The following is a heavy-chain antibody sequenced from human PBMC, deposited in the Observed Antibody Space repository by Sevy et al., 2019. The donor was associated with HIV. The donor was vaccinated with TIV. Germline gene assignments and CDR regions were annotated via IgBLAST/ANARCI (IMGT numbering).Heavy chain of an antibody. Sequence: KQSQTLSRTCAISGDTVSSDSAAWNWIRQSPARGLEWLGRAYYRSTWHKDYATSLNSRMTINPDTSKNQFSLQLNSVTPDDTAVYFCARDHNFVLDYWGQGILVTVSS. CDR1: GDTVSSDSAA. V-gene: IGHV6-1*01. CDR2: AYYRSTWHK. D-gene: IGHD1-20*01. J-gene: IGHJ4*02. CDR3: ARDHNFVLDY.